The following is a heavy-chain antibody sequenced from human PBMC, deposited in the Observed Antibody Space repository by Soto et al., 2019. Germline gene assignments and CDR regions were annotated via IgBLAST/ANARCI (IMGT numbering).Heavy chain of an antibody. CDR3: ARSSVDSESVGYYRAGNVDWFDP. Sequence: QVQLKESGPGLVKPSETLSLTCSVSGGSISSGGDYWNWIRQRPGKGLEWIGYIYYSGSYYYNPSLKSRMTISVDTYKNQFSLRLSSVTAADTAVYYCARSSVDSESVGYYRAGNVDWFDPWGQGTLVTVSS. J-gene: IGHJ5*02. CDR2: IYYSGSY. V-gene: IGHV4-31*03. CDR1: GGSISSGGDY. D-gene: IGHD3-22*01.